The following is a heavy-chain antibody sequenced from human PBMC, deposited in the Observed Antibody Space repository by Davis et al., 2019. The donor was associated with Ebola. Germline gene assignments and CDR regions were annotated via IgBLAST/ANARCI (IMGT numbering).Heavy chain of an antibody. CDR3: AREKYSTYLDF. D-gene: IGHD6-6*01. CDR1: GGSINSNY. J-gene: IGHJ4*02. Sequence: PSETLSLTCTVSGGSINSNYWSWIRQPPGKGLEWIGYIYHSGTTNYNPSIKSRVTISVDTSKNQFSLNLSSVTAADTAIYYCAREKYSTYLDFWGQGTLVTVSS. V-gene: IGHV4-59*01. CDR2: IYHSGTT.